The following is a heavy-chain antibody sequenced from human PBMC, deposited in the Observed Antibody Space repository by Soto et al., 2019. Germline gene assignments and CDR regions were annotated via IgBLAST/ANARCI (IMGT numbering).Heavy chain of an antibody. J-gene: IGHJ4*02. CDR1: GFTFSDYY. D-gene: IGHD3-22*01. V-gene: IGHV3-11*01. CDR3: ARDLGYYESSGYFDY. Sequence: VGSLRLSCAASGFTFSDYYMSWIRQAPGKGLEWVSYIGSSDNIIYYADSVKGRFTISRDNAKNSLYLQMNSLRAEDTAVYYCARDLGYYESSGYFDYWGQGPLVTVSS. CDR2: IGSSDNII.